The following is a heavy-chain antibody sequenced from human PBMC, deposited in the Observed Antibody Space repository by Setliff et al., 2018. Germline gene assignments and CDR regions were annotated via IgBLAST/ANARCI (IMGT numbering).Heavy chain of an antibody. CDR2: ISYDGSNK. CDR1: GFTFSNYG. CDR3: ARSSAPIKRDYMDV. D-gene: IGHD2-2*02. Sequence: GGSLRLSCVASGFTFSNYGIHWVRQAPGKGLEWVAVISYDGSNKYYADSGKGRFTISRDNSKNTLYLQMNSLRAEDTAVYYCARSSAPIKRDYMDVWGKGTTVTVSS. J-gene: IGHJ6*03. V-gene: IGHV3-30*12.